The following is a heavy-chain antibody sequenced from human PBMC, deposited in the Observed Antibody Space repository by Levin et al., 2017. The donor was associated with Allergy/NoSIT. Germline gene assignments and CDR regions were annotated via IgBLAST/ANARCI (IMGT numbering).Heavy chain of an antibody. CDR3: ARDYWTYAGTRGRTDG. J-gene: IGHJ6*02. D-gene: IGHD1-1*01. CDR2: ISYNGNIK. Sequence: GGSLRLSCVASGFTFSDYAMHWARQAPGRGLEWVAVISYNGNIKYNADSVQGRFTISRSNSNNTLYLQMNSLRAEDTGVYYCARDYWTYAGTRGRTDGWSEGTNVTVAS. V-gene: IGHV3-30*04. CDR1: GFTFSDYA.